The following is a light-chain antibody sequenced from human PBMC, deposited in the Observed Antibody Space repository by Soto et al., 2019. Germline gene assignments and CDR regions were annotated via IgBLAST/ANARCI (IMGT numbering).Light chain of an antibody. V-gene: IGLV2-8*01. CDR3: SSYAGSNNFGV. CDR1: STNIGSNY. CDR2: EVS. Sequence: QLVLSQPPSASGTPGQRVTISCSGSSTNIGSNYVYWYQQHPGKAPKLMIYEVSKRPSGVPDRFSGSKSGNTASLTVSGLQAEDEADYYCSSYAGSNNFGVFGGGTKVTVL. J-gene: IGLJ2*01.